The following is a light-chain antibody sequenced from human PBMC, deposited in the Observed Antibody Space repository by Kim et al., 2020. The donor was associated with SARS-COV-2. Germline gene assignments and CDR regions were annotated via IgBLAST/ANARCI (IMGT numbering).Light chain of an antibody. CDR1: QTVSSSS. CDR3: QQYCSSPYT. J-gene: IGKJ2*01. Sequence: EIVLTQSPGTLSLSPGERATLSCRASQTVSSSSLAWYQQKPGQAPRLVINGASSRATGIPDRFSGSGSGTDFSLTISRLEPEDFAVYYCQQYCSSPYTFGQGTKLEI. V-gene: IGKV3-20*01. CDR2: GAS.